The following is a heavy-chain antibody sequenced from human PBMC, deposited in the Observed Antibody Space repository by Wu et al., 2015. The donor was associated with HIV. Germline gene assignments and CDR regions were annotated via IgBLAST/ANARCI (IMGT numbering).Heavy chain of an antibody. D-gene: IGHD3-3*01. CDR1: GYTFSDFH. J-gene: IGHJ4*02. CDR3: ARGDYANYDFWSAYPSY. V-gene: IGHV1-2*02. CDR2: IDPNRGDT. Sequence: QVQLVQSGTEVKKPGASVKVSCKASGYTFSDFHVHWVRQAPGQGLEWMGWIDPNRGDTKYAQKFQGRVVLTRDSSISTAYMDLTSLTSADTAVYYCARGDYANYDFWSAYPSYWGQGTLVTVSS.